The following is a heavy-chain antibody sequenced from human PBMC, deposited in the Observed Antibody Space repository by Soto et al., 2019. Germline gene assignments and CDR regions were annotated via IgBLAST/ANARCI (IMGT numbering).Heavy chain of an antibody. Sequence: GSGPTLVNPTQTLTLTCTFSGFSLSTNGMCVSWIRQSPGKALEWLALIDWDDDKYYSTSLRTRLTISKGTSKNQVVLTMTNMDPVDTATFYCARLASSTGSSNYYYYGLDVWGQGTTVTVSS. J-gene: IGHJ6*02. D-gene: IGHD1-1*01. CDR3: ARLASSTGSSNYYYYGLDV. CDR2: IDWDDDK. CDR1: GFSLSTNGMC. V-gene: IGHV2-70*01.